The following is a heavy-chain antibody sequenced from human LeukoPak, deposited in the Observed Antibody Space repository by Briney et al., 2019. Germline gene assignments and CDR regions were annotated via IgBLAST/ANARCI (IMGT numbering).Heavy chain of an antibody. V-gene: IGHV1-18*01. CDR2: ISAYNGNT. D-gene: IGHD3-10*01. CDR3: ARDFYYGSGKEGISGYYYYYMDV. J-gene: IGHJ6*03. Sequence: ASVKVSCKASGYTFTSYGITWVRQAPGQGLEWMGWISAYNGNTNYAQKLQGRVTMTTDTSTNTAYMELRSLRSDDTAVYYCARDFYYGSGKEGISGYYYYYMDVWGKGTTVTVSS. CDR1: GYTFTSYG.